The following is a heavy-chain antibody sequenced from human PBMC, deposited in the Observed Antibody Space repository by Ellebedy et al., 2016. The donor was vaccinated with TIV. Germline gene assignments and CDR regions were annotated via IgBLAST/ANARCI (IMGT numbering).Heavy chain of an antibody. J-gene: IGHJ3*02. CDR2: IYYSGST. V-gene: IGHV4-59*01. D-gene: IGHD3-16*01. CDR3: ARAPRVYEGSDYVVGKGFDI. CDR1: GGSITGYY. Sequence: MPSETLSLTCTVSGGSITGYYWSWIRQPPGKGLEWIGYIYYSGSTNYNPSLKSRVTISLDTSKNQFSLIVTSVTAADTAVYYCARAPRVYEGSDYVVGKGFDIWGQGTMVTVSS.